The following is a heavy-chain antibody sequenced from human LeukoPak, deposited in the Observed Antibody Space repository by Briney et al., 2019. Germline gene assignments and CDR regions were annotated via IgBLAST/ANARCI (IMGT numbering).Heavy chain of an antibody. J-gene: IGHJ6*03. V-gene: IGHV3-23*01. Sequence: GGSLRLSCAASGFTFSIYAMSWVRQAPGKGLEWVSAISGSGGSTYYADSVKGRFTISRDNSKNTLYLQMNSLRAEDTAIYYCAKGSRYYYYYYMDVWGKGTTVTVSS. CDR3: AKGSRYYYYYYMDV. D-gene: IGHD6-13*01. CDR2: ISGSGGST. CDR1: GFTFSIYA.